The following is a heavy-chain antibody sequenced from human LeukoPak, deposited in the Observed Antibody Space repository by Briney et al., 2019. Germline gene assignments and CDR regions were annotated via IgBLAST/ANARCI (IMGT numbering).Heavy chain of an antibody. V-gene: IGHV3-11*01. CDR2: ISSSGSTR. J-gene: IGHJ4*02. D-gene: IGHD4-17*01. CDR1: GFTFSDYY. CDR3: AKDRATVTAWYFDS. Sequence: GGSLRLSCAASGFTFSDYYMSWIRQALGKGLEWVSYISSSGSTRYYADSVKGRFTISRDNSNNIVSLQMNSLRAEDTAIYYCAKDRATVTAWYFDSWGQGTLVTVSS.